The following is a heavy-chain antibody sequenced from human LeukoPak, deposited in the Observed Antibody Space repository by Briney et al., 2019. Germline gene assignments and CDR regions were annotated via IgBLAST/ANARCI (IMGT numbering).Heavy chain of an antibody. CDR3: AKVYSYGPKPNYFDY. D-gene: IGHD5-18*01. CDR1: GFTFSSYA. Sequence: QAGGSLRLSCAASGFTFSSYAMSWVRQAPGKGLEWVSAISGSGGSTYYADSVKGRFTISRDNSKNTLYLQMNSLRAEDTAVYYCAKVYSYGPKPNYFDYWGQGTLVTVSS. CDR2: ISGSGGST. J-gene: IGHJ4*02. V-gene: IGHV3-23*01.